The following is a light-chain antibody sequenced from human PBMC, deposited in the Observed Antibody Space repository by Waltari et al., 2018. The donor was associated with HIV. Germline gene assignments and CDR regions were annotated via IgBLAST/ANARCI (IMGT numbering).Light chain of an antibody. CDR3: QSYDSSLSGSVV. CDR1: SPNLGAGYD. J-gene: IGLJ2*01. Sequence: QSVLTQPPSVSGAPGHRVTIPCTGSSPNLGAGYDFHWYQQLPGTAPKLLIYGNKYRPSGVPDRFSGSKSGTSASLAITGLQAEDEADYYCQSYDSSLSGSVVFGGGTKVTVL. V-gene: IGLV1-40*01. CDR2: GNK.